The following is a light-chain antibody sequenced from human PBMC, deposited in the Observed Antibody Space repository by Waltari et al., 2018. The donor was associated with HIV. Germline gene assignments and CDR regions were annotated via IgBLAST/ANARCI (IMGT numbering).Light chain of an antibody. Sequence: QSVLTQPPSVSGAPGQGVTISCTGSSSNIGAGYDVHWYQQLPGTAPKLLINVNSNRPSGVPDRFSGSKSGTSASLAITGLQAEDEADYYCQSYDSSLSAPVFGGGTKLTVL. V-gene: IGLV1-40*01. J-gene: IGLJ3*02. CDR3: QSYDSSLSAPV. CDR1: SSNIGAGYD. CDR2: VNS.